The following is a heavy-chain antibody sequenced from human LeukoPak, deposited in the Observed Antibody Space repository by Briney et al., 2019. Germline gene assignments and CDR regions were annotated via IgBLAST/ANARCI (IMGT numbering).Heavy chain of an antibody. CDR1: GGSFSGYY. CDR2: INHSGST. V-gene: IGHV4-34*01. J-gene: IGHJ4*02. Sequence: PSDTLSLTCAVYGGSFSGYYWSWIRQPPGKGLEWIGEINHSGSTNYNPSLKSRVTISVDTSKNQFSLKLSSVTAADTAVYYCARGQYGDLDYWGQGTLVTVSS. D-gene: IGHD4-17*01. CDR3: ARGQYGDLDY.